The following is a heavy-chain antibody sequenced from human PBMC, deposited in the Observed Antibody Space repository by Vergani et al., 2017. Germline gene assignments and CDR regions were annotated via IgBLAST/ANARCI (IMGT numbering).Heavy chain of an antibody. J-gene: IGHJ4*02. CDR1: GFTFSSYG. CDR3: ARDQGGWLPTISDYLDY. Sequence: QVQLVESGGGVVQPGRSLRLSCAASGFTFSSYGMHWVRQAPGKGLEWVAVIWYDGSNKYYADSVKGRFTISRDNSKNTLYLQMNSLRAEDTAVYYGARDQGGWLPTISDYLDYWGQGTLVTVSS. D-gene: IGHD4/OR15-4a*01. CDR2: IWYDGSNK. V-gene: IGHV3-33*01.